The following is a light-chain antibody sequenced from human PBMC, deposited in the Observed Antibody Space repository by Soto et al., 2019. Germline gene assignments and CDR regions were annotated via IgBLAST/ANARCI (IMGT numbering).Light chain of an antibody. J-gene: IGKJ4*01. CDR1: QGISSY. CDR2: AAS. Sequence: AIRMTQSPSSLSASTGDRVTITCRASQGISSYLAWYQQKPGKAPKLLVYAASTLQSGVPSRFSGSGSGKHVTITISCLQSEDFGSYLFQQYYSYPLTFGGWTKVEIK. V-gene: IGKV1-8*01. CDR3: QQYYSYPLT.